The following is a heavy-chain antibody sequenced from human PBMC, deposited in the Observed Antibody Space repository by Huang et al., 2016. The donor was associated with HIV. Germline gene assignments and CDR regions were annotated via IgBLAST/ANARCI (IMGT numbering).Heavy chain of an antibody. J-gene: IGHJ4*02. V-gene: IGHV1-69*13. CDR1: GGTFCSYA. CDR2: IMPIFGTA. CDR3: ARARGYYDSSVSYYFDY. D-gene: IGHD3-22*01. Sequence: QVQLVQSGAEVKKPGSSVKVSCKASGGTFCSYAISWVRQAHGQGLEGRGGIMPIFGTANYAQKVQGRVTMTADESTSTAYMELSSLRSEDTAVYYCARARGYYDSSVSYYFDYWGQGTLVTVST.